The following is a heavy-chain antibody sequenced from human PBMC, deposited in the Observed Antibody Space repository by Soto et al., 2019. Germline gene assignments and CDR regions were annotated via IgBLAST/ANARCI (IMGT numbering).Heavy chain of an antibody. J-gene: IGHJ4*02. V-gene: IGHV4-59*01. Sequence: QVQLQESGPGLVKPSETLSLTCKVSGGSIGSFYWSWIRQSPGKGLEWIGYIYNGGSTTYNPSLKSRLSMSVDTSKNQSSLRLSSVTAADTAVYYCARDLPPRDYFDFWGQGTLVTVSS. CDR1: GGSIGSFY. CDR2: IYNGGST. CDR3: ARDLPPRDYFDF.